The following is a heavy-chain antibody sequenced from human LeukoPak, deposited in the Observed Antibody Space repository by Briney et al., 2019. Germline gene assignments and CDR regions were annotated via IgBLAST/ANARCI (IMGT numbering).Heavy chain of an antibody. CDR1: GFTFSSYA. Sequence: GGSLRLSCAASGFTFSSYAMSWVRQAPGKGLEWVSAISGSGGSTYYADSVKGRFTISRDSSKNTLYLQMNSLRAEDTAVYYCAKDRYYYDTSGYHFDYWGQGTLVTVSS. D-gene: IGHD3-22*01. J-gene: IGHJ4*02. V-gene: IGHV3-23*01. CDR3: AKDRYYYDTSGYHFDY. CDR2: ISGSGGST.